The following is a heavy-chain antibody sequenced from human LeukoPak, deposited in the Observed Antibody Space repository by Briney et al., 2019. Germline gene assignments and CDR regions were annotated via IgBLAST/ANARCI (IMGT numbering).Heavy chain of an antibody. CDR2: ISTSSLNTI. CDR1: GFTLSSFA. J-gene: IGHJ4*02. Sequence: RRSLRLSCAASGFTLSSFAMNWVRQAPGKGLEWISYISTSSLNTIHYAASVKVRFTISRGNVNNSLFLEMNSLRAEDTGVYYCARSLSTDFDYWGQGILVTVSS. V-gene: IGHV3-48*04. CDR3: ARSLSTDFDY. D-gene: IGHD5/OR15-5a*01.